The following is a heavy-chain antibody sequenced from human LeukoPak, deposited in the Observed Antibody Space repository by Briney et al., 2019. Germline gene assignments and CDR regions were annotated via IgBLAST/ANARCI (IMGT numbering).Heavy chain of an antibody. CDR3: ARDLYYYGSGSYYDVFDV. Sequence: GASVKVSCKASGYTFSTYGISWVRQAPGQGLEWMGWISAYKGNTYYAQKLQGRVTMTTDTSTSTAYMELRSLRSDDTATYYCARDLYYYGSGSYYDVFDVWGQGTMVTVSS. D-gene: IGHD3-10*01. J-gene: IGHJ3*01. V-gene: IGHV1-18*01. CDR2: ISAYKGNT. CDR1: GYTFSTYG.